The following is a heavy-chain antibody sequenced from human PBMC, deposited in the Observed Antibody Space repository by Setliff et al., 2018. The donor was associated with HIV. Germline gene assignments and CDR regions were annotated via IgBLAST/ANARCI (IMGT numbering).Heavy chain of an antibody. CDR2: IDSDRSDT. CDR1: GLTFSNYW. CDR3: ARGPQYNFWGGYLGL. Sequence: GGSLRLSCAASGLTFSNYWMHWVRQAPGKGLEWVSRIDSDRSDTNYADSVRGRFTISRDNAKNTVYLQLTSLRAEDTAVYYCARGPQYNFWGGYLGLWGQGTLVTAPQ. J-gene: IGHJ4*02. D-gene: IGHD3-3*01. V-gene: IGHV3-74*01.